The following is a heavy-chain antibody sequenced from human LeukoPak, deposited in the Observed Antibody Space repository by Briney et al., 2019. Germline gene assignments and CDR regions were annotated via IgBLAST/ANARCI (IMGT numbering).Heavy chain of an antibody. D-gene: IGHD3-22*01. CDR3: AKTAYYYDSSGYPADY. Sequence: GGSLRLSCAASGFTFSSYGMHWVRQAPGKGLEWVAVISYDGSNKYYADSVKGRFTISRDNSKNTLYLQMNSLRAEDTAVYYCAKTAYYYDSSGYPADYWGQGTLVTVSS. CDR1: GFTFSSYG. CDR2: ISYDGSNK. J-gene: IGHJ4*02. V-gene: IGHV3-30*18.